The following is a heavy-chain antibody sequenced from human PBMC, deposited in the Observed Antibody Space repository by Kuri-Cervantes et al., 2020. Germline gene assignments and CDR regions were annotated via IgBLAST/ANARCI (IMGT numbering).Heavy chain of an antibody. CDR3: ARARSSSSWYYYYGMDV. J-gene: IGHJ6*02. CDR2: IYHSGST. D-gene: IGHD6-13*01. V-gene: IGHV4-30-2*01. CDR1: GGSISSGGYS. Sequence: SQTLSLTCAVSGGSISSGGYSWSWIRQPPGKGLEWIGYIYHSGSTYYNPSLKSRVTISVDRSKNQFSLKLSSVTAADTAVYYCARARSSSSWYYYYGMDVWGQGTTVTVSS.